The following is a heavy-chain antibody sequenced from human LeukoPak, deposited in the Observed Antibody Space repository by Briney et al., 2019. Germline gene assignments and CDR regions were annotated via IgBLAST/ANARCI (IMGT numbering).Heavy chain of an antibody. CDR1: GGSFSDYD. J-gene: IGHJ4*02. D-gene: IGHD3-10*01. Sequence: SETLSLTCAVSGGSFSDYDWSWIRQPPGKGLEWIGEINHSGSTNDNPSLKSRVTMSVDTSKSQFSLNLRSVTAADTAVYYCARRVSLVSEDRGFDYWGQGILVTVSS. CDR3: ARRVSLVSEDRGFDY. CDR2: INHSGST. V-gene: IGHV4-34*01.